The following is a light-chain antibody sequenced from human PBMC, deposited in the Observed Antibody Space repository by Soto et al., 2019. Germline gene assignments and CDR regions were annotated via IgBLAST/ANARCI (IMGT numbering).Light chain of an antibody. Sequence: QSVLTQPASVSGSPGQSITISCIGTSNDVGTSDLVSWHQQHPDTAPKLLIYGASKRPSGVSNRFSGSKSGNTASLTISGLQAEDEADYYCCSYSSTGPYVFGTGTKVTVL. CDR1: SNDVGTSDL. J-gene: IGLJ1*01. CDR3: CSYSSTGPYV. V-gene: IGLV2-23*01. CDR2: GAS.